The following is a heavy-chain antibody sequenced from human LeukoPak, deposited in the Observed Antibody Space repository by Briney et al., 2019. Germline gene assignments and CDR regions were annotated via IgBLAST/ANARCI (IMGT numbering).Heavy chain of an antibody. J-gene: IGHJ4*02. D-gene: IGHD3-9*01. CDR3: ASLSLNYDILTGYLLFDY. V-gene: IGHV3-11*01. Sequence: PGGSLRLSCAASGFTFSDYYMSWIRQGPGKGLERVSYISSSGSPIFYADSVKGRFTISRDNAKNSLHLQMNSLRAEDTAVYFCASLSLNYDILTGYLLFDYWGQGTLVTVSS. CDR1: GFTFSDYY. CDR2: ISSSGSPI.